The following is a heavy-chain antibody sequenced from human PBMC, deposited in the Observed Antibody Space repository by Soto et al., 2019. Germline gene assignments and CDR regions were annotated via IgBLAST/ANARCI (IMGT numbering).Heavy chain of an antibody. CDR3: AREEGPYSSSWNDAFDI. V-gene: IGHV1-69*06. Sequence: ASVKVSCKASGGTFSSYAISWVRQAPGQGLEWMGGIIPIFGTANYAQKFQGRVTITADKPTSTAYMELSSLRSEDTAVYYCAREEGPYSSSWNDAFDIWGQGTMVTVSS. D-gene: IGHD6-13*01. CDR1: GGTFSSYA. J-gene: IGHJ3*02. CDR2: IIPIFGTA.